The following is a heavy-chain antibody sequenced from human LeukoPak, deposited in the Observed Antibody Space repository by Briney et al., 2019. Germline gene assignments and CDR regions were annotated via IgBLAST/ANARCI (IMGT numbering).Heavy chain of an antibody. CDR1: AFSFSKFA. CDR3: AKDPNGDYIGAFDF. D-gene: IGHD4-17*01. V-gene: IGHV3-23*01. Sequence: GGSLRLSCAASAFSFSKFALVWVRQAPGKGLEWVSAITANGGYTLYADAVKGRFTVSRDNSKNALYLQINSLRPEDTAMYYCAKDPNGDYIGAFDFWGQGTMVTVSS. CDR2: ITANGGYT. J-gene: IGHJ3*01.